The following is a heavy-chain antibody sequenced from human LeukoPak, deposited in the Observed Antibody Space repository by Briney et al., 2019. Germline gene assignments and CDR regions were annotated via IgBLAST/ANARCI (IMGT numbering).Heavy chain of an antibody. V-gene: IGHV3-74*01. J-gene: IGHJ4*02. CDR2: INSDGSST. CDR3: ARRASAYEFDY. D-gene: IGHD2-8*01. Sequence: GGSLRLSCAGSGFTFSSYWMHWVRQAPGKGLVWVSRINSDGSSTSYADSVKGRFTISRDNAKNTLYLQMNSLRAEDTAVYYCARRASAYEFDYWGQGTLVTVSS. CDR1: GFTFSSYW.